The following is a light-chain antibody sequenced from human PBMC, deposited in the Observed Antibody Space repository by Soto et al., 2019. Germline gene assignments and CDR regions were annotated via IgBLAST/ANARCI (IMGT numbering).Light chain of an antibody. Sequence: QSVLTQPPSVSGAPGQRVTISCTWSSSNIGAGYDVHWYQQLPGTAPTLLIYGKSNRPSGVPDRFSGSKSGTSASLAITGLQAEDEADYYCQSYDSSLRGSVFGGGTQLTV. J-gene: IGLJ2*01. CDR2: GKS. V-gene: IGLV1-40*01. CDR3: QSYDSSLRGSV. CDR1: SSNIGAGYD.